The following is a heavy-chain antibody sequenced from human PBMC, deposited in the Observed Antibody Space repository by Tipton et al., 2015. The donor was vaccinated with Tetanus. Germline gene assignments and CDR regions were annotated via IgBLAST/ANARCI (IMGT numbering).Heavy chain of an antibody. Sequence: GLVKPSQTLSLTCAISGDSVSSNSAAWNWIRQSPSRGLEWLARTYYRSRWYNDYALSVKSRITISPDTSKNQFSLQLNSVTPDDTAVYYCARIGWLQQNKPAFDIWGQGTVVTVSS. CDR1: GDSVSSNSAA. V-gene: IGHV6-1*01. J-gene: IGHJ3*02. CDR2: TYYRSRWYN. D-gene: IGHD6-19*01. CDR3: ARIGWLQQNKPAFDI.